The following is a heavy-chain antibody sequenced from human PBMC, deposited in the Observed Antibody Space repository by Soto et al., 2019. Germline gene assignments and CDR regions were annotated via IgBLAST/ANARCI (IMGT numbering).Heavy chain of an antibody. CDR2: ASGNNGAS. V-gene: IGHV1-18*04. D-gene: IGHD2-2*01. Sequence: WASVKVSCKASGYTSADFGISWVRQAPGQGLEWMGWASGNNGASNPAPKVQGRITMTLDTSTGVSYMALRSLRSDDTAIYYCVRDQKYFRVNGNWFDSWGQGTLVTVSS. J-gene: IGHJ5*01. CDR3: VRDQKYFRVNGNWFDS. CDR1: GYTSADFG.